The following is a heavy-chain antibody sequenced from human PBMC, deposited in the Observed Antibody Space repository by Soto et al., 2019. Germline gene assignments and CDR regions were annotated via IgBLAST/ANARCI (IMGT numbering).Heavy chain of an antibody. V-gene: IGHV3-33*01. J-gene: IGHJ6*01. CDR2: MWYDGTKE. Sequence: GRDLGLSSAASGSGFSHYAIHWVRQAPGKGLEWVAVMWYDGTKEYYADSVKGRFIISRDTSTNTLYLHMNRLRAEDPAPYYCASGMGYSTGGICLPYSSDGMDFWVPGPKVIVSS. CDR1: GSGFSHYA. D-gene: IGHD2-8*02. CDR3: ASGMGYSTGGICLPYSSDGMDF.